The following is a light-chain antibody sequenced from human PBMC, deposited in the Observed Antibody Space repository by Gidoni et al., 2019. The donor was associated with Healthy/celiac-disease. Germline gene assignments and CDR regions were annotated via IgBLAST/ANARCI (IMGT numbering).Light chain of an antibody. J-gene: IGKJ3*01. Sequence: EIVFTQSPATLSLSPGERATLSCRASQSVSSYLAWYQQKPCQAPRLLIYDASNRATGIPARFSGSGSGTDFTLTISSLEPEDFAVYYCQQRSNWPPEFTFGPGTKVDIK. CDR2: DAS. CDR1: QSVSSY. V-gene: IGKV3-11*01. CDR3: QQRSNWPPEFT.